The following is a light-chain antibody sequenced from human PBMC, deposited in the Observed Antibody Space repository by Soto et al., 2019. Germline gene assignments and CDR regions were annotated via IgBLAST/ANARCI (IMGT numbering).Light chain of an antibody. J-gene: IGLJ1*01. CDR2: DVT. V-gene: IGLV2-11*01. Sequence: QSALTQPRSVSGSPGQSVAISCTGTSSDVGGYNYVSWYQQHPGKAPKLMIYDVTKRPSGVPDRFSGSKSGNTASLTISGRPAEYAADYYCCSSVGCYSYVSGTVP. CDR3: CSSVGCYSYV. CDR1: SSDVGGYNY.